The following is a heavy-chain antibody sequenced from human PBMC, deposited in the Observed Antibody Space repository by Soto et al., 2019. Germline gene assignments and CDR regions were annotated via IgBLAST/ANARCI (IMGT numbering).Heavy chain of an antibody. J-gene: IGHJ6*02. Sequence: EMQLVQSGAEVKQPGESLKISCKGSGFSFTDHWIGWVRQVPGKGLEWMGIIYPGDSDTKYSPSFQGQVTISVDKSIRAAYLQWTSLKASDTAIYYCARHGIAAAGVLTYDYGIDVWGQGTTVTVSS. CDR3: ARHGIAAAGVLTYDYGIDV. CDR2: IYPGDSDT. D-gene: IGHD6-13*01. V-gene: IGHV5-51*01. CDR1: GFSFTDHW.